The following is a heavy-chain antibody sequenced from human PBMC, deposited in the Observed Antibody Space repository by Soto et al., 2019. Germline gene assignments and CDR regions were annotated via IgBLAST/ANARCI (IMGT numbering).Heavy chain of an antibody. Sequence: SETLSLTCTVSGGSISSSSFYWGWIRQPPGKGLEWIGSIYYSGSTYYNPSLKSRVTISVDTSKSQFSLKLSSVTAADTAVYYCTCIFSGGYGYGFYYYGMDVWGQGTTVT. CDR1: GGSISSSSFY. V-gene: IGHV4-39*01. CDR2: IYYSGST. D-gene: IGHD5-18*01. J-gene: IGHJ6*02. CDR3: TCIFSGGYGYGFYYYGMDV.